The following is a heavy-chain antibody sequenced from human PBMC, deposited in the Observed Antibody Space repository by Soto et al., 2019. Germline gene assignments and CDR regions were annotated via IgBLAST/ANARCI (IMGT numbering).Heavy chain of an antibody. D-gene: IGHD3-3*01. Sequence: GASVKVSCTASGYTFTSYGISWVRQAPGQGLEWMGWISAYNGNTNYAQKLQGRVTMTTDTSTSTAYMELRSLRSDDTAVYYCARDPSAIFGGVMDSRYYYYGMAVWAQGTTVTVSS. CDR3: ARDPSAIFGGVMDSRYYYYGMAV. CDR2: ISAYNGNT. CDR1: GYTFTSYG. V-gene: IGHV1-18*04. J-gene: IGHJ6*02.